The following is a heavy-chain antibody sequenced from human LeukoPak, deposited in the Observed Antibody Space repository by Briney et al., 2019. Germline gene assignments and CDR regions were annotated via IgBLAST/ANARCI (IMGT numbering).Heavy chain of an antibody. CDR2: IYYSGST. J-gene: IGHJ6*01. Sequence: SETLSLTCIVSGGSISSNYWSWIRQPPGKGLEWIGYIYYSGSTNYNPSLKSRVIISVDTSKNQFSLKLSSVTAADTAVYFCTRSLVPTNLYYGMDVWGQGTTVTVSS. CDR1: GGSISSNY. D-gene: IGHD5-12*01. CDR3: TRSLVPTNLYYGMDV. V-gene: IGHV4-59*08.